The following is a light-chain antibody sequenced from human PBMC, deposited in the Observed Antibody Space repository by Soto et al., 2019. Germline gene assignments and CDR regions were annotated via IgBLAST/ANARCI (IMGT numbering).Light chain of an antibody. Sequence: QSVVTQEPSLTVSPGGTVTLTCGSSTGAVTSGHYPHWFQQKPGQVPRKMIYDTSYKDSWTPARFSGSLLGGKAALTLSGAQPEDEAEYYCLLLRNDAWVFGGGTKLTVL. CDR2: DTS. V-gene: IGLV7-46*01. CDR1: TGAVTSGHY. J-gene: IGLJ3*02. CDR3: LLLRNDAWV.